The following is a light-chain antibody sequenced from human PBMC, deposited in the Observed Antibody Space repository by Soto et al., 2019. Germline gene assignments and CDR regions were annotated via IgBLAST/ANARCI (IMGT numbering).Light chain of an antibody. Sequence: DIQMTQSPSTLSASVGDRVTFTCRASQSMRNSLAWYQQKPGKAPKLLIYDASSLESGVPSRLSGSGSGTEFTLTISSLQPDDFATYYCQHYNDYSLTFGQGTKVEI. CDR3: QHYNDYSLT. CDR2: DAS. J-gene: IGKJ1*01. V-gene: IGKV1-5*01. CDR1: QSMRNS.